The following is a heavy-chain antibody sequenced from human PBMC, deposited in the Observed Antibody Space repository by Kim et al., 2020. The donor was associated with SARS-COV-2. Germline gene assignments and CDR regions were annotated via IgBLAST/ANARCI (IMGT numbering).Heavy chain of an antibody. CDR2: SNYI. J-gene: IGHJ6*02. V-gene: IGHV3-21*01. Sequence: SNYIYYAGSVKGRFTIPRDNAKNSLSLQMDSLRAEDTAVYYCASLLGLDVWGQGTTVTVSS. CDR3: ASLLGLDV.